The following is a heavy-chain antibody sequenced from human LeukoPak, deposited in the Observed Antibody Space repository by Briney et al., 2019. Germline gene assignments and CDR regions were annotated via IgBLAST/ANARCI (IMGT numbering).Heavy chain of an antibody. CDR1: GGSISSGSYY. V-gene: IGHV4-61*02. CDR2: IYTSGST. J-gene: IGHJ4*02. Sequence: PSETLSLTCTVSGGSISSGSYYWSWIRQPAGKGLEWIGRIYTSGSTNYNPSLKSRVTISVDTSKNQFSLKLSSVTAADTAFYYCARPHSTFFDQDAAYYFDYWGQGTLVTVSS. CDR3: ARPHSTFFDQDAAYYFDY. D-gene: IGHD3-9*01.